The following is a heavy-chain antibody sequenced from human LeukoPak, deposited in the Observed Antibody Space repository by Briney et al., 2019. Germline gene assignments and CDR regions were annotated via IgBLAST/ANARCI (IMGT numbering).Heavy chain of an antibody. D-gene: IGHD1-26*01. Sequence: GGSLRLSCAASGFTFSSYWMHWVRQAPGKGLVWVSRINSDGSSTSYADSVKGRFTISRDNAKNTLYLQMNSLRAEDTAVYYCARDVAYSGSPRPQNWPIDYWGQGTLVTVSS. CDR3: ARDVAYSGSPRPQNWPIDY. CDR1: GFTFSSYW. J-gene: IGHJ4*02. V-gene: IGHV3-74*01. CDR2: INSDGSST.